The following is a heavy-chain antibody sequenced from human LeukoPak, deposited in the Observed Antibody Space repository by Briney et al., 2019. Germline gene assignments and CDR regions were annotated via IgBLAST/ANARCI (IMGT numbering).Heavy chain of an antibody. CDR1: GYTFTGYY. CDR3: ARGSDYGDYGGLAAFDI. V-gene: IGHV1-2*02. J-gene: IGHJ3*02. D-gene: IGHD4-17*01. Sequence: ASVKVSCKASGYTFTGYYMHWVRQAPGQGLEWMGWINPNSGGTNYAQKFQGRVTMTRDTSISTAYMELSRLRSDGTAVYYCARGSDYGDYGGLAAFDIWGQGTMVTVSS. CDR2: INPNSGGT.